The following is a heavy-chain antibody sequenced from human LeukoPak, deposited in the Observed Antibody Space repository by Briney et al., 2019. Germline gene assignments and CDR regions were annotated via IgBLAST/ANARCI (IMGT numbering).Heavy chain of an antibody. CDR3: TRGPTQQWLYYGMDV. J-gene: IGHJ6*02. CDR1: GFTFGDHA. Sequence: GRSLRLSCTASGFTFGDHAMSWVRQAPGKGLEWVGFIRSKTYGGTTEYAASVKGRFTISRDDSKSIAYLQMNSLKTEDTAVYYCTRGPTQQWLYYGMDVWDQGTTVTVSS. CDR2: IRSKTYGGTT. D-gene: IGHD5-18*01. V-gene: IGHV3-49*04.